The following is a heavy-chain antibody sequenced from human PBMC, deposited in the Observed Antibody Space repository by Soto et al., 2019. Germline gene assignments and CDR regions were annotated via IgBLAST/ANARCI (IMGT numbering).Heavy chain of an antibody. CDR3: ARGRNPSTLRFLEWLSRRDGMDV. CDR1: GYTFTSYD. D-gene: IGHD3-3*01. J-gene: IGHJ6*02. Sequence: ASVKVSCKASGYTFTSYDINWVRQATGQGLEWMGWMNPNSGNTGYAQKFQGRVTMTRNTSISTAYMELSSLRSEDTAVYYCARGRNPSTLRFLEWLSRRDGMDVWGQGTTVTVSS. CDR2: MNPNSGNT. V-gene: IGHV1-8*01.